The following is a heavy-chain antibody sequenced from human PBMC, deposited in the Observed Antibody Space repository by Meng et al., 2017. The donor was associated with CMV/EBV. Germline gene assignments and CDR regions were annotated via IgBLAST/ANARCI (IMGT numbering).Heavy chain of an antibody. CDR2: ISSSSSYI. CDR1: GFTFSSYS. V-gene: IGHV3-21*01. CDR3: ARDGAGRLPLFADY. D-gene: IGHD2-21*01. Sequence: ETLSLTCAASGFTFSSYSMNWVRQAPGKGLEWVSSISSSSSYIYYADSVKGRFTISGDNAKNSLYLQMNSLRAEDTAVYYCARDGAGRLPLFADYWGQGTLVTVSS. J-gene: IGHJ4*02.